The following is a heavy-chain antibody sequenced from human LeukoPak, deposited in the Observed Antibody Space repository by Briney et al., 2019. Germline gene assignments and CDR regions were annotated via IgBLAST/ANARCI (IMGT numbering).Heavy chain of an antibody. CDR3: ARQMYNWNDYAFDI. V-gene: IGHV4-39*01. Sequence: SETLSLTCTVSGGSISSSSFYWGWIRQPPGKGLEWIRSIYYSGSTYYNPSRKSRVTISVDTSKNQFSLKLSSVTAADTAVYYCARQMYNWNDYAFDIWGQGTMVTVSS. CDR1: GGSISSSSFY. D-gene: IGHD1-1*01. CDR2: IYYSGST. J-gene: IGHJ3*02.